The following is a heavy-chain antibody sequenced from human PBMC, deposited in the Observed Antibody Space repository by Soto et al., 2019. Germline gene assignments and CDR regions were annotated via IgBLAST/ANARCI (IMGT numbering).Heavy chain of an antibody. CDR2: INHSGST. D-gene: IGHD6-19*01. V-gene: IGHV4-34*01. CDR1: GGSFSGYY. J-gene: IGHJ5*02. Sequence: SETLSLTCAVYGGSFSGYYWSWIRQPPGKGLEWIGEINHSGSTNYNPSLKSRVTISVDTSKNQFSLKLSSVTAADTAVYYCARQTVAGTVWFDPWGQGTLVPSPQ. CDR3: ARQTVAGTVWFDP.